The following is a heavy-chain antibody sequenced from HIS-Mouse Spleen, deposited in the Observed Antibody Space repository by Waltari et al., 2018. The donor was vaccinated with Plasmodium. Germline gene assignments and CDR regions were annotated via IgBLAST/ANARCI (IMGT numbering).Heavy chain of an antibody. D-gene: IGHD4-17*01. CDR3: ASKTTVTNHAFDI. CDR1: GFTAGTNY. Sequence: EVRLVEYGGGLFQPGGSLRLSCAASGFTAGTNYMSRCRQAPGKGLEWVSVIYSGGSTYYADSVKGRFTISRDNSKNTLYLQMNSLRAEDTAVYYCASKTTVTNHAFDIWGQGTMVTVSS. CDR2: IYSGGST. V-gene: IGHV3-53*01. J-gene: IGHJ3*02.